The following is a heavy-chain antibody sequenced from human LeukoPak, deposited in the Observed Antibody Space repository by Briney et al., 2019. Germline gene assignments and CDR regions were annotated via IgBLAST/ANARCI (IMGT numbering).Heavy chain of an antibody. Sequence: GESLKISCRGSGYTFTIYWISWVRQIPGKGLEWMGIIYPGDSDTRYSPSFQGQVTISADKSISTAYLQWSSLKASDTAMYYCARHSDYYGSGSYPFPDYWGQGTLVTVSS. CDR2: IYPGDSDT. CDR1: GYTFTIYW. V-gene: IGHV5-51*01. J-gene: IGHJ4*02. D-gene: IGHD3-10*01. CDR3: ARHSDYYGSGSYPFPDY.